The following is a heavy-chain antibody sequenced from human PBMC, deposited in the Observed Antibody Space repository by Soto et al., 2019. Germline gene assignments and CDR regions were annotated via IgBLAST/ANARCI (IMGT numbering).Heavy chain of an antibody. CDR3: AKDLNRADSG. V-gene: IGHV3-23*01. CDR2: ISGSGGST. D-gene: IGHD3-22*01. Sequence: GGSLRLSCAASGFTFSSYAMSWVRQAPGKGLEWVSGISGSGGSTYYADSVKGRFTISRDNSKNTLYLQMNSLRAEDTALYYCAKDLNRADSGWGQGTLVTVSS. J-gene: IGHJ4*02. CDR1: GFTFSSYA.